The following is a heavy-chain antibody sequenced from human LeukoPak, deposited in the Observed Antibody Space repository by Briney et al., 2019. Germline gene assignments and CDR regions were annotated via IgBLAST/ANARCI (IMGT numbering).Heavy chain of an antibody. V-gene: IGHV1-46*01. Sequence: ASVKVSCKASGYTFTGYYMHWVRQAPGQGLEWMGIINPSGGSTSYAQKFQGRVTMTRDMSTSTVYMELSSLRSEGTAVYYCAREHPYELRYFDWSSRTGAFDIWGQGTMVTVSS. D-gene: IGHD3-9*01. CDR2: INPSGGST. CDR1: GYTFTGYY. CDR3: AREHPYELRYFDWSSRTGAFDI. J-gene: IGHJ3*02.